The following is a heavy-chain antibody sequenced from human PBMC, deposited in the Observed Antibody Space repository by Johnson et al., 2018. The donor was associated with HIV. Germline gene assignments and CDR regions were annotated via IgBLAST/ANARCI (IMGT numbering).Heavy chain of an antibody. Sequence: QVQLVESGGGVVQPGRSLRLSCAASGFTFSNYAMDWVSQAPGKGLEWVAIISYDGSNKYYADSVKGRFTISRDNSKNTLYLQMNSLRAGDTAVYYCARGSGYGSGGSGKGAVAFAIWCQGTIVTVSS. CDR2: ISYDGSNK. CDR3: ARGSGYGSGGSGKGAVAFAI. CDR1: GFTFSNYA. V-gene: IGHV3-30*14. D-gene: IGHD2-15*01. J-gene: IGHJ3*02.